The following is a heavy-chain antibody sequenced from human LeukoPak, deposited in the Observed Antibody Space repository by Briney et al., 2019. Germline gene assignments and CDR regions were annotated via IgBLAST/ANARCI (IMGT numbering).Heavy chain of an antibody. D-gene: IGHD2-2*01. J-gene: IGHJ6*03. CDR3: ARIGLDCSSTTCYAGSRYYYYMDV. Sequence: GESLKISCKSSGYSFPNYWIAWVRQMPGKGLEWMGTIYPGDSDTRYSPSFQGQVTISADKSISTAYLQWSSLKASDTAMYYCARIGLDCSSTTCYAGSRYYYYMDVWGKGTTVTVSS. V-gene: IGHV5-51*01. CDR1: GYSFPNYW. CDR2: IYPGDSDT.